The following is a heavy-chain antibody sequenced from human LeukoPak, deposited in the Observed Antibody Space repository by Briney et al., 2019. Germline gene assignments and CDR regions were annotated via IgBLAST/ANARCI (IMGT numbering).Heavy chain of an antibody. J-gene: IGHJ3*02. V-gene: IGHV3-30-3*01. CDR1: GFTFSSYA. D-gene: IGHD2-21*02. CDR3: ARGGDPGAFDI. Sequence: PGRSLRLSCAASGFTFSSYAMHWVRQAPGKGLEWVAVISYDGSNKYYADSVKGRFTISRDNSKNTLYLQMNSLRAEDTAVYYCARGGDPGAFDIWGQGTMVTVSS. CDR2: ISYDGSNK.